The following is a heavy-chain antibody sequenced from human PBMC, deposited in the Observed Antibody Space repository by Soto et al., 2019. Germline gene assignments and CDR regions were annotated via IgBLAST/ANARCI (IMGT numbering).Heavy chain of an antibody. D-gene: IGHD4-17*01. CDR1: GYTFTSYG. V-gene: IGHV1-18*01. CDR3: ARDIYGDYLAVLQPRLDY. Sequence: ASVKVSCKASGYTFTSYGISWVRQAPGQGLEWMGWISAYNGNTNYAQKLQGRVTMTTDTSTSTAYMELRSLRSDDTAVYYCARDIYGDYLAVLQPRLDYWGQGTLVTVSS. CDR2: ISAYNGNT. J-gene: IGHJ4*02.